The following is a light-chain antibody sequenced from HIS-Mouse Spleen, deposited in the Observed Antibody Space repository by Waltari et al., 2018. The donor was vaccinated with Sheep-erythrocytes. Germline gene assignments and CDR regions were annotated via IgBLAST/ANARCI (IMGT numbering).Light chain of an antibody. J-gene: IGLJ3*02. CDR1: SSYVGSYNL. CDR2: EAS. Sequence: QSALTQPASVSGSPGQSITISCTGTSSYVGSYNLFSWYQQHPGKAPKLMIYEASKRPSGVSNRFSGYKSGNTASLTISGLQAEDEADYYCCSYAGSSTPWVFGGGTKLTVL. CDR3: CSYAGSSTPWV. V-gene: IGLV2-23*01.